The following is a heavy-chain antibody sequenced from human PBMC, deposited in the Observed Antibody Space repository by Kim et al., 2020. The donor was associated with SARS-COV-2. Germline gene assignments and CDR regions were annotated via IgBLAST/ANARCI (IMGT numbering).Heavy chain of an antibody. CDR2: VSYDGSNK. D-gene: IGHD4-17*01. V-gene: IGHV3-30*18. CDR1: GFSFSIYG. J-gene: IGHJ6*02. Sequence: GGSLRLSCAASGFSFSIYGMHWVRQAPGKGLEWVAVVSYDGSNKYYADSVKGRFTISRDNSKNTLYLQMNSLRAEDTAVYYCAKPMTRGNHYGMDVWVQGPTVTVSS. CDR3: AKPMTRGNHYGMDV.